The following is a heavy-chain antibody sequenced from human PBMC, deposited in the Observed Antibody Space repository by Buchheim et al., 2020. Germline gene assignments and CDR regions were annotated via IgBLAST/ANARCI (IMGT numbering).Heavy chain of an antibody. CDR3: ARVVEYSSSSGWFDP. CDR1: GFTFSDYY. D-gene: IGHD6-6*01. Sequence: QVQLVESGGGLVKPGGSLRLSCAASGFTFSDYYMSWIRQAPGTGVEWVSYISSSSSYTNYADSVKGRFTISRDNAKNSLYMQMNSLRAEDTAVYYCARVVEYSSSSGWFDPWGQGTL. V-gene: IGHV3-11*06. J-gene: IGHJ5*02. CDR2: ISSSSSYT.